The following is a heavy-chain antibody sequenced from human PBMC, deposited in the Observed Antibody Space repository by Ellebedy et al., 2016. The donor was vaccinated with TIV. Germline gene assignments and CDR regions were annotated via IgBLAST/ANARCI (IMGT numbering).Heavy chain of an antibody. V-gene: IGHV4-39*01. D-gene: IGHD6-19*01. CDR2: IYSSGGT. CDR1: GASISSSTYY. J-gene: IGHJ4*02. Sequence: MPSETLSLTCTVSGASISSSTYYWGWIRQPPGKGLECIGTIYSSGGTYYNPSLKSRVTISVDTSRNQFSLRLGSVTAADTAVYYCAGSQWLLNPLKYWGQGTLVTVSS. CDR3: AGSQWLLNPLKY.